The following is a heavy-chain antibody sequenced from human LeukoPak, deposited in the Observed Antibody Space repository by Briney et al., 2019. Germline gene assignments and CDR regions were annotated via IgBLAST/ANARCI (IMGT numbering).Heavy chain of an antibody. CDR1: GGSISSYY. CDR3: ARDVGYCSSTSCPYRGGLI. J-gene: IGHJ3*02. CDR2: IYYSGST. D-gene: IGHD2-2*01. Sequence: SETLSLTCTVSGGSISSYYWSWIRQPPGKGLEWIGYIYYSGSTNYNPSLKSRATISVDTSKNQFSLKLSSVTAADTAVYYCARDVGYCSSTSCPYRGGLIWGQGTMVTVSS. V-gene: IGHV4-59*01.